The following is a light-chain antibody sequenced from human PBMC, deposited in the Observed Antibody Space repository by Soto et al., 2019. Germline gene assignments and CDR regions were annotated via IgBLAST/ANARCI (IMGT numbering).Light chain of an antibody. Sequence: QSVLTQPPSASGSPGPSVAISCTGTSSDVGGYNYVSWYQQHPGKAPKLMIYEVNKRPSGVPDRFSGSKSGNTASLTVSGLQAEDEADYYCSSYAGSSNVFGTGTKVTGL. CDR2: EVN. V-gene: IGLV2-8*01. CDR1: SSDVGGYNY. CDR3: SSYAGSSNV. J-gene: IGLJ1*01.